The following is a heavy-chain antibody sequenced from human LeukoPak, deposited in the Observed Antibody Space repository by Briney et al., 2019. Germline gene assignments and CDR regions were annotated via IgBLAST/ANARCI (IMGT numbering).Heavy chain of an antibody. J-gene: IGHJ4*02. Sequence: SVKVSCKASGGTFSSYAISWVRQAPGQGLEWMGGIIPIFGTANYAQKFQGRVTITADKSTSTAYMELSSLRSEDTAVYYCATGAPYYYDSSGYWNWGQGTLVTVSS. CDR1: GGTFSSYA. CDR2: IIPIFGTA. V-gene: IGHV1-69*06. D-gene: IGHD3-22*01. CDR3: ATGAPYYYDSSGYWN.